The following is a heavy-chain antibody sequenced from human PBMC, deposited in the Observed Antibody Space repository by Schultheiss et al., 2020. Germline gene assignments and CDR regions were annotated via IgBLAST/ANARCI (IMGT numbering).Heavy chain of an antibody. D-gene: IGHD6-13*01. Sequence: ASVKVSCKASGVYTFSTYGISWVRQAPGQGLEWMGWISNYNGDTNNAQKLQGRVTMTTDTSTSTAYMELRSLRSDDTAVYYCARTIAAAGKGGYFDYWGQGTLVTVSS. CDR1: GVYTFSTYG. CDR3: ARTIAAAGKGGYFDY. J-gene: IGHJ4*02. V-gene: IGHV1-18*01. CDR2: ISNYNGDT.